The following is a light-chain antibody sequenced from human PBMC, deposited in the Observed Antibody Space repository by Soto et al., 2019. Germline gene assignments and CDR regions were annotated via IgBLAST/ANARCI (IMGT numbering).Light chain of an antibody. V-gene: IGLV2-14*01. CDR3: SSYTSGSPYV. CDR2: EVS. Sequence: QSALTKPASVSGSPGQSITISCTGTSSDVGGYDYVSWYQQHPGKAPKLMIYEVSDRPSGVSNRFSGSKSGNTASLTISGLQAEDEADYYCSSYTSGSPYVFGPGTKLTVL. J-gene: IGLJ1*01. CDR1: SSDVGGYDY.